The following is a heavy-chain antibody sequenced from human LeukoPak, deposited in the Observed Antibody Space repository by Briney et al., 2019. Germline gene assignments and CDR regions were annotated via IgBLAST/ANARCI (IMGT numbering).Heavy chain of an antibody. D-gene: IGHD2-2*01. Sequence: GGPLGLSCAASGFTFSSYAMSWVRQAPGKGLEWVSAISGSGGSTYYADSVKGRFTISRDNSKNTLYLQMNSLRAEDTAVYYCAKALVVPAAGIYFDYWGQGTLVTVSS. CDR2: ISGSGGST. CDR1: GFTFSSYA. J-gene: IGHJ4*02. CDR3: AKALVVPAAGIYFDY. V-gene: IGHV3-23*01.